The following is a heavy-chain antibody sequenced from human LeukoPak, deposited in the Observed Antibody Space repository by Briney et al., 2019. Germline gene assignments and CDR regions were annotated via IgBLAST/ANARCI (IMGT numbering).Heavy chain of an antibody. CDR3: AKDQALSLSSSRALDY. D-gene: IGHD2-2*01. V-gene: IGHV3-23*01. CDR2: ISSSGGSP. J-gene: IGHJ4*02. Sequence: PGGSLRLSCVASGFTFSTYALNWVRQAPGKGLEWVSAISSSGGSPYYADSVNGRFTISRDNSKNTLYLQMNSLRAEDTALYYCAKDQALSLSSSRALDYWGQGTLVTVSS. CDR1: GFTFSTYA.